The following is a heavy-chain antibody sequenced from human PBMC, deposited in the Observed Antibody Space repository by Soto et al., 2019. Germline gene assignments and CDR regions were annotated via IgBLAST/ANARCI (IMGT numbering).Heavy chain of an antibody. CDR3: AKQAVAVAATPWFDP. CDR1: GFTFSTCA. Sequence: EVQLLESGGGLVQPGGSLRLSCAASGFTFSTCAMNWVRQAPGKGLEWVSTISSSGGSTYYGDSVKGRFTISRDNSKNTLYLRINSLRADDTAIYSCAKQAVAVAATPWFDPWGQGTLVTVSS. V-gene: IGHV3-23*01. J-gene: IGHJ5*02. CDR2: ISSSGGST. D-gene: IGHD2-15*01.